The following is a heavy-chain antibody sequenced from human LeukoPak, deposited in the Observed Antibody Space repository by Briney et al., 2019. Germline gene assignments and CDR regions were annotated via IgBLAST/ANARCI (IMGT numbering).Heavy chain of an antibody. J-gene: IGHJ4*02. Sequence: PGGSLRLSCAASGFTFSSYAMSWVRQAPGKGLEWLSEISGGGGGAYYADSVKGRFTISRDNSKNTLYLQMNSLRAEDTAVYYCAKAKETSSGWYLPTPDYWGQGTLVTVSS. V-gene: IGHV3-23*01. CDR2: ISGGGGGA. CDR1: GFTFSSYA. CDR3: AKAKETSSGWYLPTPDY. D-gene: IGHD6-19*01.